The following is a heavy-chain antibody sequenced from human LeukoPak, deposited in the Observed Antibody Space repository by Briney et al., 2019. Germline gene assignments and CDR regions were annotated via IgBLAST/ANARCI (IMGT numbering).Heavy chain of an antibody. CDR1: GFTFSNYN. CDR2: ITLSSTTI. V-gene: IGHV3-48*01. D-gene: IGHD3-22*01. J-gene: IGHJ3*02. CDR3: TSERTGGSSGYYRSAFDI. Sequence: GGSLRLSCAASGFTFSNYNMNWVRQAPGKGLEWVSYITLSSTTIYYADSVKGRFTISRDNAKNSLYLQMNSLKTEDTAVYYCTSERTGGSSGYYRSAFDIWGQGTMVTVSS.